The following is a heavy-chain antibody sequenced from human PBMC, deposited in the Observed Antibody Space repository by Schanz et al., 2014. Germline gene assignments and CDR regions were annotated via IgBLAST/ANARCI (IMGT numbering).Heavy chain of an antibody. Sequence: EVQLVESGGGLIHPGGSLRLSCAVSGFTFTNYWMTWVRQAPGKGLEWVANINLDGSGKIYLGSVRGRFAISRDDAQNSVYLQMNSLRAEDTSVYHCVREESYYGAGSYRYWGPGTLVTVSS. D-gene: IGHD3-10*01. CDR2: INLDGSGK. V-gene: IGHV3-7*01. CDR1: GFTFTNYW. CDR3: VREESYYGAGSYRY. J-gene: IGHJ4*02.